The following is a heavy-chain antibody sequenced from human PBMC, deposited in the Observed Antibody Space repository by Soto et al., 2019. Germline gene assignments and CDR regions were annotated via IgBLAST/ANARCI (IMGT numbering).Heavy chain of an antibody. V-gene: IGHV1-69*13. D-gene: IGHD6-19*01. CDR2: IIPIFGTA. CDR3: ARAARGSSGWYVPY. Sequence: SVKVSCKGSGGTFSSYSISWVLQAPGQGLEWMGGIIPIFGTANYAQKFQGRVTITADESTSTAYMELSSLRSEDTAVYYCARAARGSSGWYVPYWGQGTLVTVSS. J-gene: IGHJ4*02. CDR1: GGTFSSYS.